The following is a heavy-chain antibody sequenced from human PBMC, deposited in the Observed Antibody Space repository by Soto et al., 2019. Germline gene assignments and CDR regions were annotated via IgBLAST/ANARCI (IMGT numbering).Heavy chain of an antibody. Sequence: GGSLRLSCAASGFTFSSYSMNWVRQAPGKGLEWVSYISSSSSTIYYADSVKGRFTISRDNAKNSLYLQMNSLRDEDTAVYYCARDGGVYSSSWYYYYYGMDVWGQGTTVTVSS. V-gene: IGHV3-48*02. J-gene: IGHJ6*02. CDR2: ISSSSSTI. D-gene: IGHD6-13*01. CDR1: GFTFSSYS. CDR3: ARDGGVYSSSWYYYYYGMDV.